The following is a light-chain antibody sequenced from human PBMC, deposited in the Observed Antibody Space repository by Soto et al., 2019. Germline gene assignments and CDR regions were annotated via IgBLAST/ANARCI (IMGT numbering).Light chain of an antibody. V-gene: IGKV3-15*01. CDR1: QSVSSK. CDR2: DAS. Sequence: ETVMTQSPATLSVSPGEGATLSCRASQSVSSKLAWYQQKPGQAPRLLIYDASTRATGIPARFSGSGSETEFILTISRLQSEDFAVYYCQQYSNWPPWTFGQGTKVEIK. CDR3: QQYSNWPPWT. J-gene: IGKJ1*01.